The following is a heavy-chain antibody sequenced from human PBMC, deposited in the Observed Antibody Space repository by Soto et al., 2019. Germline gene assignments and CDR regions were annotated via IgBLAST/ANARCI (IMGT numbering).Heavy chain of an antibody. V-gene: IGHV4-39*02. CDR1: GGSISSSSYY. CDR3: ATQEVGGSYVYTFDP. CDR2: IYYSGST. D-gene: IGHD1-26*01. J-gene: IGHJ5*02. Sequence: SETLSLTCTVSGGSISSSSYYWGWIRQPPGKGLEWIGSIYYSGSTYYNPSLKSRVTISLDTSKNHFSLKLSSVTAADTAVYYCATQEVGGSYVYTFDPWGQGTLVTVSS.